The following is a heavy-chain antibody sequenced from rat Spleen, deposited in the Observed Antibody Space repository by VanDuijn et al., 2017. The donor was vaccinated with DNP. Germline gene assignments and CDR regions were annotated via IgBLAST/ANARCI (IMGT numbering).Heavy chain of an antibody. V-gene: IGHV2-30*01. Sequence: QVQLRESGPGLVQPSQTLSLACTVPGFSLPNHHVHWVRQPSGKGLEWMGVVWIGGTTHISSIFKSRVSISRDTSKSQVFLKVNSLQPEDTATYYCARDDIGTTRFDYWGQGVMVTVSS. CDR1: GFSLPNHH. D-gene: IGHD1-5*01. J-gene: IGHJ2*01. CDR3: ARDDIGTTRFDY. CDR2: VWIGGTT.